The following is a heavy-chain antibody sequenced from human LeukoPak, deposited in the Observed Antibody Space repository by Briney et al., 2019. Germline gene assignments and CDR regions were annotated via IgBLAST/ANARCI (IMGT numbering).Heavy chain of an antibody. J-gene: IGHJ4*02. CDR3: TRDVAGYFDY. CDR1: GFTFGDYA. D-gene: IGHD6-19*01. CDR2: IRSKAYGGTT. V-gene: IGHV3-49*04. Sequence: PGGSLRLSCTASGFTFGDYAMGWVRQAPGKGLEWVGFIRSKAYGGTTEYAASVKGRFTISRDDSKSIAYLQMNSLKTEDTAVYYCTRDVAGYFDYWGQGTLVTVSS.